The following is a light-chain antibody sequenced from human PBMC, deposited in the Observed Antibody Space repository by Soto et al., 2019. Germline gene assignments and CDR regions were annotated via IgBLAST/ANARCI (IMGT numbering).Light chain of an antibody. CDR3: QQYGSSPPYT. J-gene: IGKJ2*01. CDR1: QSVPNNY. V-gene: IGKV3-20*01. Sequence: EIVLTQSEGTLSLSPGESATLSCRASQSVPNNYLAWYQKKPVRAPRLVIYGASTRASDVPGRFSGSGSGTDFTLTISRLEPEDFAVYYCQQYGSSPPYTFGQGTKLQI. CDR2: GAS.